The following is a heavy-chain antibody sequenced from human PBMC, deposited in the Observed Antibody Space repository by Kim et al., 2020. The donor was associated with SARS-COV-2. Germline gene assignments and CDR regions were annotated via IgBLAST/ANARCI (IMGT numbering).Heavy chain of an antibody. CDR2: ISYDGSNK. CDR3: AKDLGDYYDSFWLDY. D-gene: IGHD3-22*01. CDR1: GFTFSSYG. V-gene: IGHV3-30*18. J-gene: IGHJ4*02. Sequence: GRSLRLSCAASGFTFSSYGMHWVRQAPGKGLEWVAVISYDGSNKYYADSVKGRFTISRDNSKNTLYLQMNSLRAEDTAVYYCAKDLGDYYDSFWLDYWGQGTLVTVSS.